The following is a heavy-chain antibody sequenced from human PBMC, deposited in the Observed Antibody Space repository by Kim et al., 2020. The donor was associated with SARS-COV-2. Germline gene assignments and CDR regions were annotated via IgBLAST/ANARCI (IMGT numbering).Heavy chain of an antibody. V-gene: IGHV3-64*01. CDR3: ARGGAVAGPQYFDY. CDR1: GFTFSSYA. CDR2: ISSNGGST. J-gene: IGHJ4*02. Sequence: GGSLRLSCAASGFTFSSYAMHWVRQAPGKGLEYVSAISSNGGSTYYANSVKGRFTISRDNSKNTLYLQMGSLRAEDMAVYYCARGGAVAGPQYFDYWGQG. D-gene: IGHD6-19*01.